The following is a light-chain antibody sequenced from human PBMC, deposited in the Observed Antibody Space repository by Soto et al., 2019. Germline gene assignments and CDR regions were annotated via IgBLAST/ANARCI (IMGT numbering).Light chain of an antibody. CDR1: SSDVGAYNH. V-gene: IGLV2-14*01. CDR2: EVN. J-gene: IGLJ1*01. CDR3: SSYTTSSSPCV. Sequence: QSALTQPASVSGSPGQSITISCTGTSSDVGAYNHVSWYQHHPGKAPKLMIYEVNNRPSGVSNRFSGSKSGYTASLTISGLQAEDEADYYCSSYTTSSSPCVFGTGTKVTVL.